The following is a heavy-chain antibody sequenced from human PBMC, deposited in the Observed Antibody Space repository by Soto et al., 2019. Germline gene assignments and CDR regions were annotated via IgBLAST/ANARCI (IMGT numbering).Heavy chain of an antibody. CDR1: GFTFSSYG. CDR3: AKDRMGGSWLEEYYFDY. CDR2: ISYDGSNK. V-gene: IGHV3-30*18. Sequence: GGSLRLSCAASGFTFSSYGMHWVRQAPGKGLEWVAVISYDGSNKYYADSVKGRFTISRDNSKNTLYLQMNSLRAEDTAVYYCAKDRMGGSWLEEYYFDYWGQGTLVTVSS. J-gene: IGHJ4*02. D-gene: IGHD1-26*01.